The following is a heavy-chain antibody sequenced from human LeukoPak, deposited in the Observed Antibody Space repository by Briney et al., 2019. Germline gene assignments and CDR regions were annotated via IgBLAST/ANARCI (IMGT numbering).Heavy chain of an antibody. CDR1: GYTFTGYY. CDR3: AGDPSKPAYYYDSSGYPPGYYGMDV. Sequence: ASVKVSCKASGYTFTGYYMHWVRQAPGQGLEWMGWINPNSGGTNYAQKFQGRVTMTRDTSTSTVYMELSSLRSEDTAVYYCAGDPSKPAYYYDSSGYPPGYYGMDVWGQGTTVTVSS. D-gene: IGHD3-22*01. J-gene: IGHJ6*02. V-gene: IGHV1-2*02. CDR2: INPNSGGT.